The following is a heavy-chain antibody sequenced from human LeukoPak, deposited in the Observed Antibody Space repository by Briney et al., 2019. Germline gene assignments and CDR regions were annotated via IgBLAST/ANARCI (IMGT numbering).Heavy chain of an antibody. CDR2: ISYDGSNK. V-gene: IGHV3-30*04. Sequence: GGSLRLSCAASGFTFSSYAMHWVRQAPGKGLEWVAVISYDGSNKYYADSVKGRFTISRDNSKNTLYLQMNSLRAEDTAVYYCARDPSSGSQLLPFDYWGQGTLVTVSS. CDR1: GFTFSSYA. D-gene: IGHD2-2*01. CDR3: ARDPSSGSQLLPFDY. J-gene: IGHJ4*02.